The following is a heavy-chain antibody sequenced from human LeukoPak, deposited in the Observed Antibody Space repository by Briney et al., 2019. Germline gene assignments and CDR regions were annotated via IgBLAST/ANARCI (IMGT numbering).Heavy chain of an antibody. CDR3: ARVGRSYGGSYYFDY. Sequence: SETLSLTCTVSGGSISSYYWSWIRQTPGKGLEWIGYIYYSGSTNYNPSLKSRVTISVDTSKNQFSLKLSSVTAADTAVYYCARVGRSYGGSYYFDYWGQGTLVTVSS. CDR1: GGSISSYY. J-gene: IGHJ4*02. V-gene: IGHV4-59*01. CDR2: IYYSGST. D-gene: IGHD1-26*01.